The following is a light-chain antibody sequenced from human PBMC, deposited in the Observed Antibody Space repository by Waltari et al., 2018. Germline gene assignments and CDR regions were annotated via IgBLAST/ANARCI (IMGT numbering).Light chain of an antibody. CDR1: QSISNW. Sequence: DIQMTQSPPPLSASVGDRITMSCRASQSISNWLAWYQQKPGKAPKLLIYKASDLETGVPSRFSGSGSGTEFTLTISSLQPDDFATYYCQQYDGFWTFGQGTKVDIK. CDR2: KAS. V-gene: IGKV1-5*03. CDR3: QQYDGFWT. J-gene: IGKJ1*01.